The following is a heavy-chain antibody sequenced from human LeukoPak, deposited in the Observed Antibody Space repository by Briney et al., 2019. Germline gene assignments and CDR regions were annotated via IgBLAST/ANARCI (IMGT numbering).Heavy chain of an antibody. D-gene: IGHD6-19*01. J-gene: IGHJ4*02. CDR2: ISSSGSTI. CDR1: GFTFSSYS. V-gene: IGHV3-21*04. Sequence: PGGSLRLSCAASGFTFSSYSMNWVRQAPGKGLEWVSSISSSGSTIYYADSVKGRFTISRDNAKNSLYLQMNSLRAEDTAVYYCARAVSEWLVPYYFDYWGQGTLVTVSS. CDR3: ARAVSEWLVPYYFDY.